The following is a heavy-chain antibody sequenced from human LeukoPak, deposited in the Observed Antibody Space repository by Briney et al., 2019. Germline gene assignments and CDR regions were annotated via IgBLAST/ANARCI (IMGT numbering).Heavy chain of an antibody. CDR2: INHSGST. CDR1: GGSFSGYY. J-gene: IGHJ4*02. CDR3: ARGRPYFDWLLYSAALSDY. V-gene: IGHV4-34*01. D-gene: IGHD3-9*01. Sequence: SSETLSLTCAVYGGSFSGYYWSWIRQPPGKGLEWIGEINHSGSTNYNPSLKSRVTISVDTSKNQFSLKLSSVSAADTAVYYCARGRPYFDWLLYSAALSDYWGQGTLVTVSS.